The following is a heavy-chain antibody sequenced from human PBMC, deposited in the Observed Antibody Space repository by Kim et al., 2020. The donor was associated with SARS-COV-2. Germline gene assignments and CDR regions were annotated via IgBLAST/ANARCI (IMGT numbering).Heavy chain of an antibody. CDR2: ISAYNGNT. J-gene: IGHJ4*02. D-gene: IGHD2-2*01. V-gene: IGHV1-18*01. Sequence: ASVKVSCKASGYTFTSYGISWVRQAPGQGLEWMGWISAYNGNTNYAQKLQGRVTMTTDTSTSTAYMELRSLRSDDTAVYYCARGCSSTSCHPDFDYWGQGTLVTVSS. CDR3: ARGCSSTSCHPDFDY. CDR1: GYTFTSYG.